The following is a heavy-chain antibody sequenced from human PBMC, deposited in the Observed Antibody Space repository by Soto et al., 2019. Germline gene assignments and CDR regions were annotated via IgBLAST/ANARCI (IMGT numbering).Heavy chain of an antibody. CDR1: GGSFSGYY. V-gene: IGHV4-34*01. CDR3: ARVVLRYFDWLSYYYYYYYMDV. D-gene: IGHD3-9*01. J-gene: IGHJ6*03. CDR2: INHCGST. Sequence: QVQLQQWGAGLLKPSETLSLTCAVYGGSFSGYYWSWIRQPPGKGLEWTGEINHCGSTNYNPSLKSRVTITLDTSKNQFSLKLSSVTGADTAVYYCARVVLRYFDWLSYYYYYYYMDVWGKGTTVTVSS.